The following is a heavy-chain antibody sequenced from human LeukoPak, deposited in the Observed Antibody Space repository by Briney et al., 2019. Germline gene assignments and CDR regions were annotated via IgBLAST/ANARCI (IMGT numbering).Heavy chain of an antibody. Sequence: SETLSLTCTVSGGSISSYYWNWIRQPPGQRLQWIGYIYYSGGTNYNPSLKSRVTMSVDTSKNQFSLKLSSVTAADTAVYYCARDGSGWDFDYWGQGTLVTVSS. CDR3: ARDGSGWDFDY. J-gene: IGHJ4*02. CDR2: IYYSGGT. CDR1: GGSISSYY. V-gene: IGHV4-59*12. D-gene: IGHD6-19*01.